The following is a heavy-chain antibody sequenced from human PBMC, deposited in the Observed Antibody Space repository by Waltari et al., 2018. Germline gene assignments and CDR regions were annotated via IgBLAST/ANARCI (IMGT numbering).Heavy chain of an antibody. CDR1: GLTFISYL. J-gene: IGHJ4*02. V-gene: IGHV3-74*01. CDR2: ISPDGTKT. CDR3: VRNDGSVYGKFDC. D-gene: IGHD1-1*01. Sequence: EVRLVDSGGDLVQPGGSLRLSCPTSGLTFISYLMHWLRHPSGKGLVWVSRISPDGTKTYYADSVKGRFSISRDNAKNTLYLQMNTLKVEDTATYYCVRNDGSVYGKFDCWGQGTPVTVSS.